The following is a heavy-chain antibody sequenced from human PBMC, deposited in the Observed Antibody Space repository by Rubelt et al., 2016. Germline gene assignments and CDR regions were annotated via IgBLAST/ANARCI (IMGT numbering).Heavy chain of an antibody. Sequence: QLQLQESGPGLVKPSETLSLTCTVSGGSISSSSYYWGWIRQPPGKGLEWIGYIYYSGSTNYNPSLNSRSTISSDAFKKQFSLKLSSVTSADTAVDYCARGGGRRGFDPWGQGTLVTVSS. D-gene: IGHD2-15*01. J-gene: IGHJ5*02. V-gene: IGHV4-61*05. CDR2: IYYSGST. CDR3: ARGGGRRGFDP. CDR1: GGSISSSSYY.